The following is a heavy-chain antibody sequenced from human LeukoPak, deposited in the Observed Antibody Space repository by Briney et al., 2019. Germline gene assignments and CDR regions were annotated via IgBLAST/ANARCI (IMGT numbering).Heavy chain of an antibody. Sequence: SVKVSCKASGGIFSNYAISWVRQAPGQGLEWIGEIIPIFGTANYAQKFQGRVTITADESANTAYMELSSLRSEDTAVYYCATRSRVNCSGGSCYGDYYYYGMDVWGQGTTVTVSS. V-gene: IGHV1-69*13. J-gene: IGHJ6*02. CDR1: GGIFSNYA. CDR3: ATRSRVNCSGGSCYGDYYYYGMDV. D-gene: IGHD2-15*01. CDR2: IIPIFGTA.